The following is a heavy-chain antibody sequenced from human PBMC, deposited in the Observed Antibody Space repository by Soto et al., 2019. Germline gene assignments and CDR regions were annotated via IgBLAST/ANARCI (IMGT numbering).Heavy chain of an antibody. D-gene: IGHD3-10*01. V-gene: IGHV3-53*01. CDR3: ARVGPYDSGSDMLRSNWFDP. CDR2: IYSGGGT. J-gene: IGHJ5*02. CDR1: GFSVSSSH. Sequence: EVQLVDSGGGSIQPGGSLGVSCAAAGFSVSSSHMNWVRQAPGKGLEWVSVIYSGGGTNYAVSVKGRFTISRDKSKNTVYLQMNSLRAEDTAAYYCARVGPYDSGSDMLRSNWFDPWGQGTLVTVSS.